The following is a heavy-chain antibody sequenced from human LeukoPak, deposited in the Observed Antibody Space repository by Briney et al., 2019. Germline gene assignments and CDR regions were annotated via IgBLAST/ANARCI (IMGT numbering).Heavy chain of an antibody. V-gene: IGHV3-15*01. D-gene: IGHD3-22*01. CDR3: TTDLLHSSGYPTQNAFDI. CDR2: IKSKTDGGTT. J-gene: IGHJ3*02. Sequence: PGGSPRLSCAASGFTFSNAWMSWVRQAPGKGLEWVGRIKSKTDGGTTDYAAPVKGRFTISRDDSKNTLYLQMNSLKTEDTAVYYCTTDLLHSSGYPTQNAFDIWGQGTMVTVSS. CDR1: GFTFSNAW.